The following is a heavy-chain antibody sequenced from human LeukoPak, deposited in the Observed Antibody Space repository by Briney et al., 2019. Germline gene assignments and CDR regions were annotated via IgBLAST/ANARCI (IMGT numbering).Heavy chain of an antibody. CDR1: GGTFSSYA. V-gene: IGHV1-69*04. D-gene: IGHD3-9*01. CDR2: IIPILGIA. J-gene: IGHJ4*02. Sequence: GSSVKVSCKASGGTFSSYAISWVRQAPGQGLEWMGRIIPILGIANYAQKSQGRVTITADKSTSTAYMELSSLRSEDTAVYYCARDGGSTYYDILTGYPPFDYWGQGTLVTVSS. CDR3: ARDGGSTYYDILTGYPPFDY.